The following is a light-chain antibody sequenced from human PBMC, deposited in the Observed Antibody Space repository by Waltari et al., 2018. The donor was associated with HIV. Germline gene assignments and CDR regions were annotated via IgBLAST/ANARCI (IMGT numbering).Light chain of an antibody. J-gene: IGLJ3*02. CDR3: AAWDASLSAWV. CDR1: RANIGRTS. V-gene: IGLV1-47*01. Sequence: QSVLTQPPSPSGTPGQTVTMSCSGRRANIGRTSVSWYQQLQATAPKLLIYMDYQRPSGVPDRCSGSKSGASASLAISGLRSEDEADYYCAAWDASLSAWVFGGGTRLTVL. CDR2: MDY.